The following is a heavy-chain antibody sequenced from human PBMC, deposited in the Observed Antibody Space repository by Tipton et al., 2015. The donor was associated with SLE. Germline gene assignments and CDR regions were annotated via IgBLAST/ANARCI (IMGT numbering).Heavy chain of an antibody. D-gene: IGHD3-3*01. CDR1: GFTFSSYS. J-gene: IGHJ2*01. CDR3: AKDGESHHLVLRFLEWLLAGWYFDL. V-gene: IGHV3-33*06. CDR2: LWYDGSNK. Sequence: SLRLSCAASGFTFSSYSMNWVRQAPGKGMEWVAVLWYDGSNKYYADSVKGRFTISRDNSKNTLYLQMNSLRAEDTAVYYCAKDGESHHLVLRFLEWLLAGWYFDLLGRGTLVTVSS.